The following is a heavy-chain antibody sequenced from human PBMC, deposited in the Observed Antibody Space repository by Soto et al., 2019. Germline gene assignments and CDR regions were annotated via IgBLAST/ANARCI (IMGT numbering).Heavy chain of an antibody. V-gene: IGHV5-10-1*01. D-gene: IGHD3-22*01. Sequence: GESLKISCKGSGCSFAGYWITWVRQKPGKGLEWMGRIDPSGSQTYYSPSFRGHVTISATKSITTVFLQWSSLRASDTAMYYCARQIYDSDTGPNFQYYFDSWGQGTPVTVSS. CDR1: GCSFAGYW. J-gene: IGHJ4*02. CDR3: ARQIYDSDTGPNFQYYFDS. CDR2: IDPSGSQT.